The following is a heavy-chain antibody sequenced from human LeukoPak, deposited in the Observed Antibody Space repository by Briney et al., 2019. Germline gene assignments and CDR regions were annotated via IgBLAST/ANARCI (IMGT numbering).Heavy chain of an antibody. CDR1: GFTFSSYA. CDR2: ISGSGGST. Sequence: GGSLRLSCAASGFTFSSYAMSWVRQTPGKGLEWVSAISGSGGSTYYADSAKGRFTISRDNSKNTLYLQMNSLRAEDTAVYYCAKDESVAGTGVYYWGQGTLVTVSS. V-gene: IGHV3-23*01. D-gene: IGHD6-19*01. J-gene: IGHJ4*02. CDR3: AKDESVAGTGVYY.